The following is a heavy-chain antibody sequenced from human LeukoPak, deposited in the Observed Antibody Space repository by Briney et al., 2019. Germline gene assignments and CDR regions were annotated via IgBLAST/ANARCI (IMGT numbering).Heavy chain of an antibody. J-gene: IGHJ4*02. V-gene: IGHV3-21*01. Sequence: GESLRLSCAASGFTFNNYNMKRVRQAPGKGLEWVSSFCGSSSYIDCADSLKGRFTISRDNAKNSLYLQVNSLRAEDTPVYFCARLGSYQLADYWGQGTLVTVSS. CDR3: ARLGSYQLADY. D-gene: IGHD6-6*01. CDR2: FCGSSSYI. CDR1: GFTFNNYN.